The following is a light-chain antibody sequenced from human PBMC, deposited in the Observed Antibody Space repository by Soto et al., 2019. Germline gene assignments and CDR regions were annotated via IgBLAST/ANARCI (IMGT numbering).Light chain of an antibody. CDR3: HQTYIAPAT. V-gene: IGKV1-39*01. CDR1: QSINNC. J-gene: IGKJ1*01. CDR2: AAS. Sequence: DIQMTQSPSSLSASVGDRVTITCRASQSINNCLSWFQQKPGPAPKLLIYAASSLQSGVPSRFSGSGSGTDFILTSDSLQPEEFATYFCHQTYIAPATFGQGTKVGVK.